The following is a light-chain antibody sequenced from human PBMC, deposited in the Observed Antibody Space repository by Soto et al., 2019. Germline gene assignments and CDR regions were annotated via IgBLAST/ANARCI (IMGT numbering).Light chain of an antibody. Sequence: QSVLTQPASVSGSPGQSITISCTGTSRDIGTSNLVSWYQQYPGKAPKLMIYEVTKRPSGISYRFSGSKSGNTASLTSSGLQPEDEADYYCYSFTGSSTSLFVFGTGNKLTVL. CDR3: YSFTGSSTSLFV. CDR1: SRDIGTSNL. J-gene: IGLJ1*01. V-gene: IGLV2-23*02. CDR2: EVT.